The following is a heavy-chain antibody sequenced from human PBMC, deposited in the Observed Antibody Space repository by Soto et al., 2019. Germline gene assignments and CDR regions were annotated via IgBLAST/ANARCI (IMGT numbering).Heavy chain of an antibody. CDR1: GYTFTSYD. CDR3: ARVKGGSHYFDY. Sequence: ASVKVSCKASGYTFTSYDINWVRQATGQGLEWMGWMNPNSGNTGYAQKFQGRVTMTRNTSISTAYMELSSLRSEDTAVYYCARVKGGSHYFDYWGQGTLVTVSS. J-gene: IGHJ4*02. D-gene: IGHD1-26*01. CDR2: MNPNSGNT. V-gene: IGHV1-8*01.